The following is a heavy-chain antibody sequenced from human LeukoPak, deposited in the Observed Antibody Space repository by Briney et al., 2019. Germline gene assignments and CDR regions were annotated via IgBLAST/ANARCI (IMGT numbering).Heavy chain of an antibody. J-gene: IGHJ4*02. CDR3: VQFELDY. CDR1: GGSVSDYY. V-gene: IGHV4-59*02. Sequence: SETLSLTCTISGGSVSDYYWSWIRQSPGKGLEWIGYIYHTGSTSYSPSLKSRVTISSDTSQNQFSLKLSSVTAADTAVYYCVQFELDYWGQGTLVTVSS. D-gene: IGHD1-7*01. CDR2: IYHTGST.